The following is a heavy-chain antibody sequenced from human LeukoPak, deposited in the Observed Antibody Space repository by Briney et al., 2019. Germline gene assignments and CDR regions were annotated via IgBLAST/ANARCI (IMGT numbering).Heavy chain of an antibody. Sequence: SETLSLTCTVSGGSILDSTYYWAWIRQPPGKGLEWIATIFYTGNTHYNPSLKSRVTISVDTVKNQFSLNLNSVTAADPAVYYCARQSSGYYYGWFDPWGQGTLVTVSS. CDR1: GGSILDSTYY. J-gene: IGHJ5*02. V-gene: IGHV4-39*01. CDR3: ARQSSGYYYGWFDP. D-gene: IGHD3-22*01. CDR2: IFYTGNT.